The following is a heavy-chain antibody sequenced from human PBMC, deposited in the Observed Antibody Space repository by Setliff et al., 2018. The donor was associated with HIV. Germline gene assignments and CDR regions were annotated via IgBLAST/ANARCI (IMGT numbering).Heavy chain of an antibody. V-gene: IGHV5-51*01. CDR1: GYSFTSYW. J-gene: IGHJ5*02. Sequence: PGESLKISCKGSGYSFTSYWIGWVRQMPGKGLEWMGIIYPGDSETRYSPSFQGQVTISADKSISTAYLQWSSLKASDTAMYYCARVPSQRVESSGWYIWFDPWGQGTLVTVSS. D-gene: IGHD6-19*01. CDR2: IYPGDSET. CDR3: ARVPSQRVESSGWYIWFDP.